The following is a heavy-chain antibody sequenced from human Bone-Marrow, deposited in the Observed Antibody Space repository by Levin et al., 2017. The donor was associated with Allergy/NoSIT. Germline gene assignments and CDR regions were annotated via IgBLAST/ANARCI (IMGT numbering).Heavy chain of an antibody. J-gene: IGHJ6*02. CDR1: GGTFSSYA. CDR2: IIPIFGTA. CDR3: ARDSPSKLELPVHYYGMDV. D-gene: IGHD1-7*01. Sequence: ASVKVSCKASGGTFSSYAISWVRQAPGQGLEWMGGIIPIFGTANYAQKFQGRVTITADESTSTAYMELSSLRSEDTAVYYCARDSPSKLELPVHYYGMDVWGQGTTVTVSS. V-gene: IGHV1-69*13.